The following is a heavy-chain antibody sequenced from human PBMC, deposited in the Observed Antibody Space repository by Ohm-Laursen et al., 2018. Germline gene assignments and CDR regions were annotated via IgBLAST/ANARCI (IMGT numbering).Heavy chain of an antibody. Sequence: TQTLTLTCTFSGFSLSTRGVGVGWIRQPPGKALEWLALIYWNDDKRYSPSLKSRLTITKGTSRNQVVLTVTNMDPVDTATYYCARRPYYDSSGPYDYWGQGTLVPVSS. D-gene: IGHD3-22*01. CDR2: IYWNDDK. CDR3: ARRPYYDSSGPYDY. V-gene: IGHV2-5*01. J-gene: IGHJ4*02. CDR1: GFSLSTRGVG.